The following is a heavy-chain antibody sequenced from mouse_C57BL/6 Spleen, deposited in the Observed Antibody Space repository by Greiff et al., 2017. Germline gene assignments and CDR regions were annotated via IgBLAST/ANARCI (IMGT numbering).Heavy chain of an antibody. CDR2: IDPSDSDT. D-gene: IGHD2-5*01. Sequence: QVQLQQPGAELVRPGSSVKLSCKASGYTFTSYWMHWVKQRPIQGLEWIGNIDPSDSDTHYNQKFKDKATFTVDKSSSTAYMQLSSLTYEDSAVYYCASGPYYYSSVYAMDYWGQGTSVTVSS. CDR1: GYTFTSYW. J-gene: IGHJ4*01. CDR3: ASGPYYYSSVYAMDY. V-gene: IGHV1-52*01.